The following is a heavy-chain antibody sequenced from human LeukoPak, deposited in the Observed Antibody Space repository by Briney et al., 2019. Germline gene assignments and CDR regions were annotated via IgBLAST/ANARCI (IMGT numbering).Heavy chain of an antibody. CDR1: GFSSCNYA. Sequence: GSLRLSSAEPGFSSCNYAMRWVCQAPARRPWWVSRLRGGGETFYADSVKGRLTISRDDSRNTVYLQLNNLRCEDTAIYYCAKANWVSKADAVWWGQGTQVTVSS. CDR2: LRGGGET. V-gene: IGHV3-23*01. J-gene: IGHJ4*02. CDR3: AKANWVSKADAVW. D-gene: IGHD3-16*01.